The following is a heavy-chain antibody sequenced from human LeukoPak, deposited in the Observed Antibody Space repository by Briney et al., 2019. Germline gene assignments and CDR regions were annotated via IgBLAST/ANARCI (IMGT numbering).Heavy chain of an antibody. CDR2: IYYSGST. D-gene: IGHD5-12*01. Sequence: SETLSLTCTVSGGSISSYYWSWIRQPPWKGLEWIGYIYYSGSTNYNPSLKRRVTISVDTSKNQFSLKLSSVTAADTAVYYCARESRWLRSIDYWGQGTLVTVSS. V-gene: IGHV4-59*01. J-gene: IGHJ4*02. CDR3: ARESRWLRSIDY. CDR1: GGSISSYY.